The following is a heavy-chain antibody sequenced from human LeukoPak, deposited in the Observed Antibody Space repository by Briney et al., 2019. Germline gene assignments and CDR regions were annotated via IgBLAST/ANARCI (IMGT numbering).Heavy chain of an antibody. Sequence: GGSLRLSCAASGFTFSDYMSWIRQAPGKGLEWVSYISSSGSTMYYADSVKGRFTISRDNAKNSLYLQMNSLRAEDTAVYYCARDPHYYDSSGYYYNWFDPWGQGTLVTVSS. CDR2: ISSSGSTM. D-gene: IGHD3-22*01. V-gene: IGHV3-11*01. J-gene: IGHJ5*02. CDR1: GFTFSDY. CDR3: ARDPHYYDSSGYYYNWFDP.